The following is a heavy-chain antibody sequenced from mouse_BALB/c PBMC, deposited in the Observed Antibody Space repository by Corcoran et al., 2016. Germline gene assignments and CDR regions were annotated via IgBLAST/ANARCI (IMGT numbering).Heavy chain of an antibody. CDR2: INPYNGAT. J-gene: IGHJ2*01. CDR1: GYSFTGYY. Sequence: EVQLQQSGPELVKPGASVKISCKASGYSFTGYYMHWVKQSHVKSIEWIGRINPYNGATSYNQNFKDKASLTVDKSSSTAYMELHSLTSEDSAVDYCARGRRYFDSWGQGTTLTVSS. CDR3: ARGRRYFDS. V-gene: IGHV1-26*01.